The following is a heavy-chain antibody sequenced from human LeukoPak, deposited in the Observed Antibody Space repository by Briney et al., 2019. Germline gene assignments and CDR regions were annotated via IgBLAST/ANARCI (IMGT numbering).Heavy chain of an antibody. V-gene: IGHV4-4*07. J-gene: IGHJ4*02. Sequence: SETLSLTCTVSGGSISSYYWSWIRQPAGKGLEWIGRIYTSGSTNYNPSLKSRVTMSVDTSKNQFSLKLSSVTAADTAVYHCAREGFLEWFRTYYFDYWGQGTLVTVSS. CDR1: GGSISSYY. CDR2: IYTSGST. CDR3: AREGFLEWFRTYYFDY. D-gene: IGHD3-3*01.